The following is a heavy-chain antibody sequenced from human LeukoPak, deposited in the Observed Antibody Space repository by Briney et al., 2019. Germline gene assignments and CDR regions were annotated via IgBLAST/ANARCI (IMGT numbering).Heavy chain of an antibody. D-gene: IGHD5-18*01. V-gene: IGHV4-34*01. CDR3: ARSWIHYFDY. J-gene: IGHJ4*02. Sequence: PSETLSLTCAVYGGSFSGYYWSWIRQPPGKGLEWIGEINHSGSTNYNPSLKSRVTISVDTSKNQFSLKLSSVTAADTAVHYCARSWIHYFDYWGQGTLVTVPS. CDR2: INHSGST. CDR1: GGSFSGYY.